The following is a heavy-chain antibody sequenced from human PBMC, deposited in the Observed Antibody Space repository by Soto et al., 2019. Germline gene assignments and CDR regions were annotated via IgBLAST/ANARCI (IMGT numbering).Heavy chain of an antibody. V-gene: IGHV3-49*03. CDR1: GFTFGDYA. CDR2: IRSKAYGATT. J-gene: IGHJ4*02. CDR3: TAATDLLKAFGVVIMEGPNY. Sequence: GGSLRLSCTASGFTFGDYAMSWFRQAPGKGLEWVGFIRSKAYGATTEYAASVKGRFTISRDDSKSIAYLQMNSLKTEDTAVYYCTAATDLLKAFGVVIMEGPNYWGQGTLVTVSS. D-gene: IGHD3-3*01.